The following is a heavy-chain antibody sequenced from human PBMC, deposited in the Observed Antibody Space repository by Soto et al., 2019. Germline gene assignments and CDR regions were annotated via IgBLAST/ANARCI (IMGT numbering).Heavy chain of an antibody. CDR2: ISGSGGST. D-gene: IGHD3-3*01. CDR1: GFTFSSYA. Sequence: GSLRLSCAASGFTFSSYAMSWVRQAPGKGLEWVSAISGSGGSTYYADSVKGRFTISRDNSKNTLYLQMNSLRAEDTAVYYCAKHYDFWSGSWDYFDYWGQGTLVTVSS. CDR3: AKHYDFWSGSWDYFDY. J-gene: IGHJ4*02. V-gene: IGHV3-23*01.